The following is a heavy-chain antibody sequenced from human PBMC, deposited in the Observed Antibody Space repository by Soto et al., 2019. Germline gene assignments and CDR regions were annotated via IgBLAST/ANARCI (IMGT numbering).Heavy chain of an antibody. D-gene: IGHD3-3*01. J-gene: IGHJ5*02. V-gene: IGHV4-39*01. CDR1: GGSISSSSYY. CDR3: ARGDYDFWSGKGVNWFDP. CDR2: IYYSGST. Sequence: PSETLSLTCIVSGGSISSSSYYWGWIRQPPGKGLEWIGSIYYSGSTYYNPSLKSRVTISVDTSKNQFSLKLSSVTAADTAVYYCARGDYDFWSGKGVNWFDPWGQGTLVTVSS.